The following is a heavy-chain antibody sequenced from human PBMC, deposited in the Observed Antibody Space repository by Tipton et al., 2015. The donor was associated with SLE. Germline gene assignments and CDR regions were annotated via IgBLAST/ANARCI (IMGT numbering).Heavy chain of an antibody. CDR2: IYSGEIIT. V-gene: IGHV3-23*03. CDR3: ARSSSTCCWHFDL. Sequence: SLRLSCAASGFIFSNYHMTWVRQAPGKGLEWVSVIYSGEIITHYADSVKGRFTVSRDDSKNTLYLQMSSLRAEDTAVYYCARSSSTCCWHFDLWGRGTLVTVSS. D-gene: IGHD2-2*01. J-gene: IGHJ2*01. CDR1: GFIFSNYH.